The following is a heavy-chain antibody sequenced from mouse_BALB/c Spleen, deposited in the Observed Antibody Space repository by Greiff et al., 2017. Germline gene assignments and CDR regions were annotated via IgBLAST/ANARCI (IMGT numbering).Heavy chain of an antibody. CDR1: GYTFTDYY. CDR3: AREGYSGSSYRYFDV. CDR2: IYPGSGNT. V-gene: IGHV1-77*01. J-gene: IGHJ1*01. D-gene: IGHD1-1*01. Sequence: QVQLQQSGAELVRPGASVKLSCKASGYTFTDYYIKWVKQRTGQGLEWIGEIYPGSGNTYYNEKFKGKATLTADKSSSTAYMQLSSLTSEDSAVYFCAREGYSGSSYRYFDVWGAGTTVTVSS.